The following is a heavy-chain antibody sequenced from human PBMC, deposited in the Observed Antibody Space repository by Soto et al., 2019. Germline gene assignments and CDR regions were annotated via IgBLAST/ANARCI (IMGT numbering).Heavy chain of an antibody. CDR1: GFICSSYD. D-gene: IGHD2-8*02. Sequence: GGSLRLSCAAYGFICSSYDMSWVRQAPGKGLEWVSTILVDGRTFYVDSVKGRFTISRDSSQNTVYLQMSSLTAGDTALYYCAKATATGGGAFDICGQGTMVTVSS. CDR2: ILVDGRT. J-gene: IGHJ3*02. V-gene: IGHV3-23*01. CDR3: AKATATGGGAFDI.